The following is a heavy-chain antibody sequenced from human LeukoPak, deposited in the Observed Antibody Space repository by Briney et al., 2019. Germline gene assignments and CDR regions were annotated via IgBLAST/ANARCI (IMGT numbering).Heavy chain of an antibody. CDR3: AKGSLDGWLVTYRYFDN. J-gene: IGHJ4*02. V-gene: IGHV3-33*06. CDR2: IWYDGSNK. CDR1: GFTFSTYG. Sequence: GRSLRLSCAASGFTFSTYGIHWVRQAPGKGLEWVAVIWYDGSNKYYADSVKGRFTISRDNSKNTLYLQMDSLRVDDTAVYYCAKGSLDGWLVTYRYFDNWGQGTLVTVSS. D-gene: IGHD6-19*01.